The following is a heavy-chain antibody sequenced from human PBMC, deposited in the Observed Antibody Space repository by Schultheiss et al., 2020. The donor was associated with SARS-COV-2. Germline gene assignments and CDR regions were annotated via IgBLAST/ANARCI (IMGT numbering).Heavy chain of an antibody. J-gene: IGHJ5*02. CDR2: INHSGST. CDR3: ASSESSVAARGWFDP. V-gene: IGHV4-34*01. D-gene: IGHD6-6*01. Sequence: SETLSLTCAVYGGSFSGYYWSWIRQPPGKGLEWIGEINHSGSTNYNPSLKSRVTISVDTSKNQFSLKLSSVTAADTAVYYCASSESSVAARGWFDPWGQGTLVTVSS. CDR1: GGSFSGYY.